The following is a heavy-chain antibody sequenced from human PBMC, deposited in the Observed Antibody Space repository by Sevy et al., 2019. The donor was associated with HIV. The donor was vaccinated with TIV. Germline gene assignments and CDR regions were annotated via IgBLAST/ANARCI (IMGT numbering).Heavy chain of an antibody. Sequence: SESLSLTCTVSGGSISSSSYYWGWIRQPPGNGLEWIGSIYYSGSTYYNPSLKSRVTISVDTSKNQFSLKLSSVTAADTAVYYCARHGDFWSGYYSGGFDYWGQGTLVTVSS. J-gene: IGHJ4*02. CDR2: IYYSGST. V-gene: IGHV4-39*01. D-gene: IGHD3-3*01. CDR3: ARHGDFWSGYYSGGFDY. CDR1: GGSISSSSYY.